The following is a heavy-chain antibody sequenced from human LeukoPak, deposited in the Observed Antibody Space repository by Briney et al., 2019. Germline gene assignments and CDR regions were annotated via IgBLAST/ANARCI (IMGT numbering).Heavy chain of an antibody. CDR3: VKDTSGASQYFQY. V-gene: IGHV3-9*03. J-gene: IGHJ1*01. CDR1: GFTFDNYA. CDR2: ISWNSANI. D-gene: IGHD2-15*01. Sequence: GKSLRLSCAAFGFTFDNYAMHWVRQAPGKGLEWVSSISWNSANIAYADSVKGRFTISRDNAKNSLYLQMNSLRSEDMALYYCVKDTSGASQYFQYWGHGTVVTVSS.